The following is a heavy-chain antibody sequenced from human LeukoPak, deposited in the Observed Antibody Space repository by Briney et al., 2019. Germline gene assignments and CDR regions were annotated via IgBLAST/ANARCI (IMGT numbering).Heavy chain of an antibody. CDR3: ARDLGYCSSTSCSGAFDI. V-gene: IGHV1-3*01. CDR2: INAGNGNT. D-gene: IGHD2-2*01. Sequence: ASVKVSCKASGYTFTSYAMHWVRQAPGQRLEWMGWINAGNGNTKYSQKFQGRVTITRDTPASTAYMELSSLRSEDTAVYYCARDLGYCSSTSCSGAFDIWGQGTMVTVSS. CDR1: GYTFTSYA. J-gene: IGHJ3*02.